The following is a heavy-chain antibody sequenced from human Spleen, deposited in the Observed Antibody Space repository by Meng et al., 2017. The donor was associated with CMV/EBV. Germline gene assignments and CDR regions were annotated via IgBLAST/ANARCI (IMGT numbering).Heavy chain of an antibody. CDR2: INHSGST. D-gene: IGHD6-19*01. Sequence: CAVYGGSFSGYYWSWIRQPPGKGLEWIGEINHSGSTNYNPSLKSRVTISVDTSKNQFSLKLSSVTAADTAVYYCARIAVAGSYYFDYWGQGTLVTVSS. V-gene: IGHV4-34*01. J-gene: IGHJ4*02. CDR3: ARIAVAGSYYFDY. CDR1: GGSFSGYY.